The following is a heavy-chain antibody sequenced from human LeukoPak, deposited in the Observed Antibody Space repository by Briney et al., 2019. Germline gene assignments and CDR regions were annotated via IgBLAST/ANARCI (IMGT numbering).Heavy chain of an antibody. CDR3: ARDHHYTSGVSWCFDC. Sequence: PGGSLRLSCAASGFTFSTYAMHWVRQAPGKGLEWVAVIRHDGSDIYYSDSVKGRFTISRDNSKNTLFLQMNSLRAEDTAVYFCARDHHYTSGVSWCFDCWGQGALVSVSS. CDR2: IRHDGSDI. D-gene: IGHD3-10*01. CDR1: GFTFSTYA. V-gene: IGHV3-33*01. J-gene: IGHJ4*02.